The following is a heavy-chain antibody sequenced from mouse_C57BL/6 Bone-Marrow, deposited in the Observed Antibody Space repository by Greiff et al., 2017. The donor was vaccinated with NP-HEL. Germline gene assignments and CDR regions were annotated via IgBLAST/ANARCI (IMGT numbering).Heavy chain of an antibody. CDR1: GFTFSSYA. Sequence: EVKLVESGGGLVKPGGSLKLSCAASGFTFSSYAMSWVRQTPEKRLEWVATISDGGSYTYSPDNVKGRFTISRDNAKNNLYLQMSHLKSEDTAMYYCARERTAQAPYYFDYWGQGTTLTVSS. D-gene: IGHD3-2*02. J-gene: IGHJ2*01. V-gene: IGHV5-4*01. CDR3: ARERTAQAPYYFDY. CDR2: ISDGGSYT.